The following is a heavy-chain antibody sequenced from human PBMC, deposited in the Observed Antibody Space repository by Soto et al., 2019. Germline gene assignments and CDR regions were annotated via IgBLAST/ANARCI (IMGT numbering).Heavy chain of an antibody. Sequence: GGSLSLSCAASGFTFSDYAIHWVRQAPGKGLEWVAVILEDGSNKYYADSVKGRFTISRDNSKNTLYLQMDSLRAEDTAVNYCARAYVYGDDYWGQGTLVTVSS. D-gene: IGHD4-17*01. CDR2: ILEDGSNK. J-gene: IGHJ4*02. CDR3: ARAYVYGDDY. CDR1: GFTFSDYA. V-gene: IGHV3-30-3*01.